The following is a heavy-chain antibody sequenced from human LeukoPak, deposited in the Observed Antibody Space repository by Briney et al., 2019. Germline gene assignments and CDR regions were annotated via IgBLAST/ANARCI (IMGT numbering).Heavy chain of an antibody. J-gene: IGHJ5*02. CDR1: GYTFTSYA. D-gene: IGHD3-3*01. CDR2: INAGNGNT. Sequence: GASVKVSWKASGYTFTSYAMHWVRQAPGQRLEWMGWINAGNGNTKYSQKFQGRVTITRDTSASTAYMELSSLRSEDTAVYYCARDEGLRMDDFWSGPSNNWFDPWGQGTLVTVSS. CDR3: ARDEGLRMDDFWSGPSNNWFDP. V-gene: IGHV1-3*01.